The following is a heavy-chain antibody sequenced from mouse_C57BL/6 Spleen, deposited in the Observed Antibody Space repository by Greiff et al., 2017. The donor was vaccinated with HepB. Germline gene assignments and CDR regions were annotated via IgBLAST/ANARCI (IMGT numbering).Heavy chain of an antibody. Sequence: VQLQQSGAELVRPGASVKLSCTASGFNIKDYYMHWVKQRPEQGLEWIGRIDPEDGDTEYAPKFQGKATMTADTSSNTAYLQLSSLTSEDTAVYYCSPQLVQEYFDVWGTGTTVTVSS. CDR1: GFNIKDYY. V-gene: IGHV14-1*01. J-gene: IGHJ1*03. CDR2: IDPEDGDT. CDR3: SPQLVQEYFDV. D-gene: IGHD4-1*02.